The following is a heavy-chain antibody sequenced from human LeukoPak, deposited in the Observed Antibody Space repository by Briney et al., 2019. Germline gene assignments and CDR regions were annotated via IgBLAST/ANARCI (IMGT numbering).Heavy chain of an antibody. CDR2: MNPNSGNT. Sequence: GASVKVSCKASGYTFTSYDINWVRQATGQGLEWMGWMNPNSGNTGYAQKFQGRVTMTRNTSISTAYMELSSLRSEDTAVYYCARGLPTMVRGPTAFDIWGQGTMVTVSS. V-gene: IGHV1-8*01. J-gene: IGHJ3*02. CDR3: ARGLPTMVRGPTAFDI. CDR1: GYTFTSYD. D-gene: IGHD3-10*01.